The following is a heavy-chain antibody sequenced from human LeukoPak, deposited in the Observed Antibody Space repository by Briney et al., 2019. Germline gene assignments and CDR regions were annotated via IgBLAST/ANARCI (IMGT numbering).Heavy chain of an antibody. CDR3: ARGYSYGSPLDY. D-gene: IGHD5-18*01. CDR1: GDSISSSSYY. Sequence: PSETLSLTCTVSGDSISSSSYYWGWIRQPPGKGLEWIGSIYYSGSTYYNPSLKSRVTISVDTSKNQFSLKLSSVTAADTAVYYCARGYSYGSPLDYWGQGTLVTVSS. J-gene: IGHJ4*02. V-gene: IGHV4-39*07. CDR2: IYYSGST.